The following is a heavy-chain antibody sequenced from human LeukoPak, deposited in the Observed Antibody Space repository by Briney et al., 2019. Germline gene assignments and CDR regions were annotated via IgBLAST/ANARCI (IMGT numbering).Heavy chain of an antibody. D-gene: IGHD6-6*01. CDR2: IYHSGST. J-gene: IGHJ4*02. CDR3: ARSSIAARGTPDY. Sequence: PSETLSLTCAVSGYSISSGYYWGWIRQPPGKGLEWIGSIYHSGSTYYNPSLKSRVTISVDTSKNQFSLKLSSVTAADMAVYYCARSSIAARGTPDYWGQGTLVTVSS. CDR1: GYSISSGYY. V-gene: IGHV4-38-2*01.